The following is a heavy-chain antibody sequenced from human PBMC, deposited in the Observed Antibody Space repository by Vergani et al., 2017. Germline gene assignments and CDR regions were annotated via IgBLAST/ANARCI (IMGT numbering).Heavy chain of an antibody. D-gene: IGHD3-16*01. Sequence: QVQLVQSGAEVKKPGSSVKVSCKASGATFRSNTISWVRQAPGQGLEWMGRIIPIFGTANYAQKFQGRVTITADESTSTAYMEMSSLRSEDTAGYYGASDPGDGPKEGWFDPWGQGTLVTVSS. CDR3: ASDPGDGPKEGWFDP. CDR1: GATFRSNT. J-gene: IGHJ5*02. CDR2: IIPIFGTA. V-gene: IGHV1-69*08.